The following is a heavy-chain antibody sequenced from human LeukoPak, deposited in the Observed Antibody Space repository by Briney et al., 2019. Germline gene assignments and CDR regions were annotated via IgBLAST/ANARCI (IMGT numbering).Heavy chain of an antibody. CDR1: RGSVSSSTYY. V-gene: IGHV4-39*07. CDR3: TAEKNGSPHY. J-gene: IGHJ4*02. CDR2: IYYTGST. Sequence: SETLSLTCTVSRGSVSSSTYYWSWVRQPPGKGLEWIASIYYTGSTYYNPSLKSRVTISLDMSKNEFFLTMTSVAAADTAVYFCTAEKNGSPHYWGQGTQVTVSS. D-gene: IGHD2-8*01.